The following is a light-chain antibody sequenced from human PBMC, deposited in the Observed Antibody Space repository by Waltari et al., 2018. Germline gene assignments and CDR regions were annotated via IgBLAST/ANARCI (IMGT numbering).Light chain of an antibody. Sequence: EIVLTQSPGTLSFSPGERATLSCRASQSVGRYLAWYQQKTGQAPRLPIHDAYTRATGIPDRFIGSGSGTDFSLTISRLESEDFAVYYCQKYVNLPASFGQGTKVEIK. CDR2: DAY. V-gene: IGKV3-20*01. J-gene: IGKJ1*01. CDR3: QKYVNLPAS. CDR1: QSVGRY.